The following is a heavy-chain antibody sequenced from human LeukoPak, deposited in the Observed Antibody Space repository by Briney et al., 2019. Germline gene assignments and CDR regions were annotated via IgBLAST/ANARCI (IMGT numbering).Heavy chain of an antibody. CDR2: IYSGGDT. Sequence: PGGSLRLSCAASGFTFSNAWMSWVRQAPGKGLEWVSVIYSGGDTYSADSVKGRFTTSRDNSKNTVYLQMNSLRVEDTAVYYCARGRRDYGDYPYWGQGTLVTVSS. D-gene: IGHD4-17*01. V-gene: IGHV3-53*01. CDR3: ARGRRDYGDYPY. CDR1: GFTFSNAW. J-gene: IGHJ4*02.